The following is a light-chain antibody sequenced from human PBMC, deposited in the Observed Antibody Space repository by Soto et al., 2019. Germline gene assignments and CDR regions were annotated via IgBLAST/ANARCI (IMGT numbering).Light chain of an antibody. CDR1: QSVSSSY. Sequence: EIGLTQSPGTLSLSPGERATLSCRASQSVSSSYLAWYQQKPGQAPRLLIYGASSRATGIPERFSGSGSGTDFTLTISRLEPEDFAVYYCQQYGSSLFTFGPGTKVDIK. CDR2: GAS. CDR3: QQYGSSLFT. J-gene: IGKJ3*01. V-gene: IGKV3-20*01.